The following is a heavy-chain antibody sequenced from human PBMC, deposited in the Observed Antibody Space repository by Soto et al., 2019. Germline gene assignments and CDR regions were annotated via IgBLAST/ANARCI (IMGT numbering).Heavy chain of an antibody. CDR1: AFTFSSYE. CDR3: AIINGATIGGFGGAFAN. D-gene: IGHD5-12*01. Sequence: GGSLRLSCAASAFTFSSYEMSWVRQAPGKGLEWISYISSSVSSIHYADSVKGRFTISRDNAKNSLYLQMNSLRAEDTAVYCCAIINGATIGGFGGAFANWGQGTMVTVSS. CDR2: ISSSVSSI. V-gene: IGHV3-48*03. J-gene: IGHJ4*01.